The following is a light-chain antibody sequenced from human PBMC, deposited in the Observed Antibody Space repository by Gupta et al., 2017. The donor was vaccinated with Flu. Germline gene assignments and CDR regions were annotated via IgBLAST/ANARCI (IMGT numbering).Light chain of an antibody. CDR3: SSYTNSGNWV. CDR2: EVT. Sequence: ITISCAGTSSDVGDYNYVCWHRQHTGKANILMFYEVTKRPAGAANRFSGSKAGNTATLIISEHQVEDEGDYYGSSYTNSGNWVFGGGTKLTVL. V-gene: IGLV2-14*01. CDR1: SSDVGDYNY. J-gene: IGLJ3*02.